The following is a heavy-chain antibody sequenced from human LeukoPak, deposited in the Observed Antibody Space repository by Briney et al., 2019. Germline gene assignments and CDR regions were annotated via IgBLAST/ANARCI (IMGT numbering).Heavy chain of an antibody. CDR3: ATGLDSSGYYFDY. Sequence: ASVKVSCKASGYPFTSYDINWVRQATGQGLEWMGWMNPNSGNTGYAQKFQGRVTMTRNTSISTAYMELSSLRSEDTAVYYCATGLDSSGYYFDYWGQGTLVTVSS. J-gene: IGHJ4*02. D-gene: IGHD3-22*01. CDR2: MNPNSGNT. CDR1: GYPFTSYD. V-gene: IGHV1-8*01.